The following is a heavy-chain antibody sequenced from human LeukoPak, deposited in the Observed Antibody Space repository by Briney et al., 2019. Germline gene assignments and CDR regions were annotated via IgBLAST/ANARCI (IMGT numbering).Heavy chain of an antibody. Sequence: GGSLRLSCAASGFAFSNYEMNWVRQAPGKGLEWVSYISPSGGTITYADSVKGRFTISRDNAKNSLYLQMNSLGAEDTAVSYCVRVRYCSSTNCHGGWFDPWGQGTLVTVSS. CDR1: GFAFSNYE. V-gene: IGHV3-48*03. CDR3: VRVRYCSSTNCHGGWFDP. CDR2: ISPSGGTI. J-gene: IGHJ5*02. D-gene: IGHD2-2*01.